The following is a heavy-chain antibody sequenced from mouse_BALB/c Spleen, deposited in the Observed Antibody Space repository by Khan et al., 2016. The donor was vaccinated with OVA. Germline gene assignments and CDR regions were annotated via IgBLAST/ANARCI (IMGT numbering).Heavy chain of an antibody. CDR2: ISSGGGYT. D-gene: IGHD2-2*01. CDR1: GFTFSSYA. Sequence: EVELVESGGGSVKPGGSLKLSCAASGFTFSSYAMSWVRQTPEKRLEWVATISSGGGYTYYPDSVKGRFTISRDNATNTTYLQMSSLRSEDTAMYYFARIYYGYGVSILDYWGQGTSVTVSS. V-gene: IGHV5-9-1*01. J-gene: IGHJ4*01. CDR3: ARIYYGYGVSILDY.